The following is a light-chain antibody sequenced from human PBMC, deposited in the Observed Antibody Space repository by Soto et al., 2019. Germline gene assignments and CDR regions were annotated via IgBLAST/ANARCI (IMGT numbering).Light chain of an antibody. CDR2: GPS. CDR3: QQYGNAPPYT. V-gene: IGKV3-20*01. Sequence: DILLTQSPGTLSVSPGERVTLSCRASQSVRSNYVAWYQQKRGEAPRLLVYGPSTRATGIPDRFSGSGSGTDFTLTIIRLEPEDFAVYYCQQYGNAPPYTFGQGTKLEI. CDR1: QSVRSNY. J-gene: IGKJ2*01.